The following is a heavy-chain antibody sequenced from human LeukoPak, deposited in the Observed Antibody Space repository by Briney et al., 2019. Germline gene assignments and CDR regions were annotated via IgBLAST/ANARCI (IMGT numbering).Heavy chain of an antibody. Sequence: ASVKVSCKASGYTFTSYYMHWVRQAPGQGLEWMGIINPSGGSTSYAQKFQGRVTMTRDMSTSTVYMELSRLRSDDTAVYYCARWDSSSWYAGGVNWFDPWGQGTLVTVSS. J-gene: IGHJ5*02. CDR3: ARWDSSSWYAGGVNWFDP. CDR2: INPSGGST. V-gene: IGHV1-46*01. D-gene: IGHD6-13*01. CDR1: GYTFTSYY.